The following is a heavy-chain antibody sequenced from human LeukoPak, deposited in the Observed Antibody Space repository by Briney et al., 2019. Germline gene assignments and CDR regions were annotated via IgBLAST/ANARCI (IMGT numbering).Heavy chain of an antibody. CDR2: INPNSGGT. D-gene: IGHD2-15*01. J-gene: IGHJ4*02. V-gene: IGHV1-2*02. CDR1: GYSFTGYY. Sequence: GASVKVSCKASGYSFTGYYMHWVRQAPGQGLEWMGWINPNSGGTNYAQKFQGRVTMTRDTSISTAYMELSRLRSDDTAVYYCARVPLRYCSGGSCYSEDYWGQGTLVTVSS. CDR3: ARVPLRYCSGGSCYSEDY.